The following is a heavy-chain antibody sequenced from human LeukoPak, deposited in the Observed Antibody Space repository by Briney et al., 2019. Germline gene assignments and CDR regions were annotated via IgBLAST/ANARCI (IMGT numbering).Heavy chain of an antibody. CDR1: GGTFSSYA. V-gene: IGHV1-69*05. D-gene: IGHD5-18*01. CDR2: IIPIFGTA. CDR3: AGDGCSDTAMAYYYMDV. Sequence: SVKVSCKASGGTFSSYAISWVRQAPGQGLEWMGGIIPIFGTANYAQKFQGRVTITTDESTSTAYMELSSLRSEDTAVYYCAGDGCSDTAMAYYYMDVWGKGTTVTVSS. J-gene: IGHJ6*03.